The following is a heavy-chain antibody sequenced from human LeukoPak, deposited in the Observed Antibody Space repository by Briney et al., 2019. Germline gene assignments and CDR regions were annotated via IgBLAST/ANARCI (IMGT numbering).Heavy chain of an antibody. V-gene: IGHV3-33*08. CDR1: GFTFSSYS. D-gene: IGHD6-19*01. Sequence: GGSLRLSCAASGFTFSSYSMNWVRQAPGKGLEWVAVIWYDGSNKYYADSVKGRFTISRDNSKNTLYLQMNSLRAEDTAVYYCASTSGWYEPIDYWGQGTLVTVSS. CDR2: IWYDGSNK. CDR3: ASTSGWYEPIDY. J-gene: IGHJ4*02.